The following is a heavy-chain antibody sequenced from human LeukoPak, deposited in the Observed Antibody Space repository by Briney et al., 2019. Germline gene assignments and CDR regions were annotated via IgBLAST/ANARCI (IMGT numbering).Heavy chain of an antibody. CDR2: IYYSGST. D-gene: IGHD1-26*01. J-gene: IGHJ5*02. CDR3: ARGQGATVPQVGKNWFDP. Sequence: SETLSLTCTVSGGYISSYYWSWIRQPPGKGLEWIGYIYYSGSTNYNPSLKSRVTISVDTSKNQFSLKLISVTAADTAVYYCARGQGATVPQVGKNWFDPWGQGTRVIVSS. V-gene: IGHV4-59*12. CDR1: GGYISSYY.